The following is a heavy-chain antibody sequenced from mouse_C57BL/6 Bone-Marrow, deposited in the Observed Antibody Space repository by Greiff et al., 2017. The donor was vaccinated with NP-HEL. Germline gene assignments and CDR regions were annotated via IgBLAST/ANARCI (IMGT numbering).Heavy chain of an antibody. CDR2: IYPRSGNT. CDR3: ARSGVLRSRFAY. V-gene: IGHV1-81*01. J-gene: IGHJ3*01. CDR1: GYTFTSYG. D-gene: IGHD1-1*01. Sequence: QVQLQQSGAELARPGASVKLSCKASGYTFTSYGISWVKQRTGQGLEWIGEIYPRSGNTYYNEKFKGKATLTADKSSSTAYMELRSLTSEDSAVYFCARSGVLRSRFAYWGQGTLVTVSA.